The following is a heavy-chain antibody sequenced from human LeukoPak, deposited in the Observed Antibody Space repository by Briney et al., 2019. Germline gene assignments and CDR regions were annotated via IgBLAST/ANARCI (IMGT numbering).Heavy chain of an antibody. CDR1: GFTFSSYG. V-gene: IGHV3-30*18. CDR2: ISYDGSNK. J-gene: IGHJ1*01. CDR3: AKNFQH. Sequence: GGSLRLSCAASGFTFSSYGMHWVRQAPGKGLEWVAVISYDGSNKYYADSVKGRFTISRDNSKNTLYLQMNSLRAEDTAVYYCAKNFQHWGQGTLVTVSS.